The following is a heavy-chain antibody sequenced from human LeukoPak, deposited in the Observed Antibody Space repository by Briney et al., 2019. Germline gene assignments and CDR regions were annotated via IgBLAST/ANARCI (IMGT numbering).Heavy chain of an antibody. CDR1: GYSFTSYW. CDR2: IDPSDSYT. V-gene: IGHV5-10-1*01. J-gene: IGHJ4*02. Sequence: HGESLKISCKGSGYSFTSYWIGWVRQMPGKGLEWMGRIDPSDSYTNYSPSFQGHVTISADKSISTAYLQWSSLKASDTAMYYCARQEDILTDPLGYWGQGTLVTVSS. CDR3: ARQEDILTDPLGY. D-gene: IGHD3-9*01.